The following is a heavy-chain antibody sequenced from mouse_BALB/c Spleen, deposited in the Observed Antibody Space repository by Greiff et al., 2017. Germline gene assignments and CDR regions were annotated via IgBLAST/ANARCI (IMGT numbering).Heavy chain of an antibody. CDR2: IWGGGST. Sequence: LVAPSQSLSITCTVSGFSLTDYGVSWIRQPPGKGLEWLGVIWGGGSTYYNSALKSRLSISKDNSKSQVFLKMNSLQTDDTAMYYCAKQGQLGLGGFAYWGQGTLVTVSA. J-gene: IGHJ3*01. CDR3: AKQGQLGLGGFAY. D-gene: IGHD3-1*01. V-gene: IGHV2-6-5*01. CDR1: GFSLTDYG.